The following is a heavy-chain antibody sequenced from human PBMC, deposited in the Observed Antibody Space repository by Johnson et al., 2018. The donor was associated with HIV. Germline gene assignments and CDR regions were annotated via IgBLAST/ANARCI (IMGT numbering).Heavy chain of an antibody. CDR3: ARDRVENYYGSGSYYDAFDI. J-gene: IGHJ3*02. CDR2: ISYDGSNK. CDR1: GFTFSTSG. V-gene: IGHV3-30*03. D-gene: IGHD3-10*01. Sequence: QVQVVESGGGVVQPGRSLRLSCAASGFTFSTSGMHWVRQAPGKGMEWVAVISYDGSNKYYADSVKGRFTISRDNSKNTLYLQMNSLRAEDTAVYYCARDRVENYYGSGSYYDAFDIWGQGTMVTVSS.